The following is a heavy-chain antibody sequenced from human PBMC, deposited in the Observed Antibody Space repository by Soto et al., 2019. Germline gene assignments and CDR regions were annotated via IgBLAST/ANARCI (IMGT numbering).Heavy chain of an antibody. J-gene: IGHJ3*02. CDR3: ERLKVVAATRAFDI. Sequence: ASVKVSCKASGYTFTSYDINWVRQATGQGLEWMGWMNPNSGNTGYAQKFQGRVTMTRNTSISTAYMELSSLRSEDTAVYYCERLKVVAATRAFDIWGQGTMVTVSS. V-gene: IGHV1-8*01. CDR1: GYTFTSYD. D-gene: IGHD2-15*01. CDR2: MNPNSGNT.